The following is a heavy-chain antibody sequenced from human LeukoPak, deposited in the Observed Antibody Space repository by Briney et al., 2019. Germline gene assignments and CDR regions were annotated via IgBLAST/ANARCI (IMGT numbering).Heavy chain of an antibody. V-gene: IGHV3-7*01. D-gene: IGHD2-2*01. Sequence: GGSLRLSCAASGFTFSSYWMSWVRQAPGKGLEWVANIKQDGSEKYYVDSVKGRFTISRDNAKNPLYLQMNSLRAEDTAVYYCARLKLLWSNYFDYWGQGTLVTVSS. CDR2: IKQDGSEK. CDR1: GFTFSSYW. J-gene: IGHJ4*02. CDR3: ARLKLLWSNYFDY.